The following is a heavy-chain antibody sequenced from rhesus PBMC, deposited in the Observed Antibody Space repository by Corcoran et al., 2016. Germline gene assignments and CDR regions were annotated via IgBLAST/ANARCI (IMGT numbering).Heavy chain of an antibody. V-gene: IGHV3-116*02. Sequence: EVRLVESGGGLVQPGGSLRLSCTASGFTFSDYYIGWVRQAPGKGPEYAALIKNRPRGGTPEYAAAGKGRFTISRDDSEMSVSLQMDSLRPEDTAVYYCVRAHFCTSSFCSLPGLDYWGQGVLVTVS. CDR1: GFTFSDYY. D-gene: IGHD2-15*01. J-gene: IGHJ4*01. CDR2: IKNRPRGGTP. CDR3: VRAHFCTSSFCSLPGLDY.